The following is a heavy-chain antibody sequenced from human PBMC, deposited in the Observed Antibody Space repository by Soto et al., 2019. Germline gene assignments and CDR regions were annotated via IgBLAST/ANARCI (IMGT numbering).Heavy chain of an antibody. CDR2: IWYDGSNK. Sequence: QVQLVESGGGVVQPGRSLRLSCAASGFTFSSYGMHWVRQAPGKGLEWVAVIWYDGSNKYYADSVKGRFTISRDNSKNTLYLQMNSLRAEDAAVYYCARDRAATGPPSYWGQGTLVTVSS. CDR3: ARDRAATGPPSY. J-gene: IGHJ4*02. D-gene: IGHD2-15*01. V-gene: IGHV3-33*01. CDR1: GFTFSSYG.